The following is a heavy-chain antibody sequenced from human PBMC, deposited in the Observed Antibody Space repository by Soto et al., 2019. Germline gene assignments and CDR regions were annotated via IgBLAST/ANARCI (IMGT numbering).Heavy chain of an antibody. CDR3: ARDSMGPPAAYYFDY. Sequence: SETLSLTCTVSGGSISSGGYYWSWIRQHPGKGLEWIGYIYYSGSTYYNPSLKSRVTISVDTSKNQFSLKLSSVTAADTAVYYCARDSMGPPAAYYFDYWGQGTLVTVSS. V-gene: IGHV4-31*03. CDR2: IYYSGST. CDR1: GGSISSGGYY. J-gene: IGHJ4*02. D-gene: IGHD1-26*01.